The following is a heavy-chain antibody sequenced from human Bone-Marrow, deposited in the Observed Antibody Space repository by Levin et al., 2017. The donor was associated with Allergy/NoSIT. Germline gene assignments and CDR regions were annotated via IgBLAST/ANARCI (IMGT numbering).Heavy chain of an antibody. CDR3: ARGYRTIAYCGGDCYSLKSYAYYYYGMDV. J-gene: IGHJ6*02. V-gene: IGHV4-34*01. Sequence: SQTLSLTCAVYGGSFSGYYWSWIRQPPGKGLEWIGEINHSGSTNYNPSLKSRVTISVDTSKNQFSLKLSSVTAADTAVYYCARGYRTIAYCGGDCYSLKSYAYYYYGMDVWGQGTTVTVSS. CDR1: GGSFSGYY. D-gene: IGHD2-21*02. CDR2: INHSGST.